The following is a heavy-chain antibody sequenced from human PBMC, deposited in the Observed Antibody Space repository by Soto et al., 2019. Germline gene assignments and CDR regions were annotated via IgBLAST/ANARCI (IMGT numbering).Heavy chain of an antibody. J-gene: IGHJ4*02. CDR2: ISAYNGNT. CDR3: ARDQVSPGDYGGFDY. V-gene: IGHV1-18*01. CDR1: GYTFTSYG. D-gene: IGHD4-17*01. Sequence: QVQLVQSGAEVKKPGASVKVSCKAPGYTFTSYGISWVRQAPGQGLEWMGWISAYNGNTNYAQKHQCRVTMTTDTSTSTAYMELRSRRSDDTAVYYCARDQVSPGDYGGFDYWGQGTLVTVSS.